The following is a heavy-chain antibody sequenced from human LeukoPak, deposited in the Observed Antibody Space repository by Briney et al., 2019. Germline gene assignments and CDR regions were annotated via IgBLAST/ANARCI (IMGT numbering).Heavy chain of an antibody. D-gene: IGHD6-13*01. Sequence: PSETLSLTCAVPGGSISSNNWWSWVRQPPGKGLEWIGEIYHSGSTNYNPSLKSRVTISVDKSKNQFSLKLSSVTAADTAVYYCARDPSGIVAAGTSWGQGTLVTVSS. J-gene: IGHJ5*02. CDR2: IYHSGST. V-gene: IGHV4-4*02. CDR1: GGSISSNNW. CDR3: ARDPSGIVAAGTS.